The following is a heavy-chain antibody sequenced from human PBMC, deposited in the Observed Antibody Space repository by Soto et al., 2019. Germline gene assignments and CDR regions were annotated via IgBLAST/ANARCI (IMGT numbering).Heavy chain of an antibody. CDR1: GFTFSSYG. Sequence: PGGSLRLSCAASGFTFSSYGRHWVRQAPGKGLEWVAVIWYDGSNKYYADSVKGRFTISRDNSKNTLYLQMNSLRAEDTAVYYCARDYYYDSSGYAPYDAFDIWGQGTMVTVSS. J-gene: IGHJ3*02. CDR3: ARDYYYDSSGYAPYDAFDI. V-gene: IGHV3-33*01. CDR2: IWYDGSNK. D-gene: IGHD3-22*01.